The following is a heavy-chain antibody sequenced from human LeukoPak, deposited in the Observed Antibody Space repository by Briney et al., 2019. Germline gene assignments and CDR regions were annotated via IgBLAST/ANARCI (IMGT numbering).Heavy chain of an antibody. CDR1: GASISSATYL. J-gene: IGHJ4*02. Sequence: PSETLSLTRTVSGASISSATYLWGWIRQPPGKGLEWIGNIYESGRTYHNPSLKSRVTVSADTSKNQFFLKLTSVTAADTAVYYCTRQHSGYSDYWGQGTLVTVSS. CDR3: TRQHSGYSDY. D-gene: IGHD3-22*01. V-gene: IGHV4-39*01. CDR2: IYESGRT.